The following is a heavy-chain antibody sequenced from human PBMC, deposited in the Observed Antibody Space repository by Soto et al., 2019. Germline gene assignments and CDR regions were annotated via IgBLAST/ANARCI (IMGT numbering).Heavy chain of an antibody. Sequence: EVQLVESGGGSVQPGGSLRLSCAASGFTFSTYAMNWVRQAPGKGLEWVSAIRGSAYSTYYADSVKGRFSISRDNSKNMLYLEMNSLRVEDTAVYYCVKDDGRNIPVSFESWGQGALVTVSS. J-gene: IGHJ4*02. CDR1: GFTFSTYA. CDR3: VKDDGRNIPVSFES. CDR2: IRGSAYST. V-gene: IGHV3-23*04. D-gene: IGHD1-26*01.